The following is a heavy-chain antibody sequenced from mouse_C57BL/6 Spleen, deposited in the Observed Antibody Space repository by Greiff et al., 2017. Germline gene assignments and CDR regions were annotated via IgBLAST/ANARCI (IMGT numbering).Heavy chain of an antibody. CDR1: GYTFTDYE. CDR3: TRDAMDY. V-gene: IGHV1-15*01. CDR2: IDPETGGT. J-gene: IGHJ4*01. Sequence: VQLQQSGAELVRPGASVTLSCKASGYTFTDYEMHWVKQTPVHGLEWIGAIDPETGGTAYNQKFKGKAILTADISSSTAYMELRSLTSEDSAVYYCTRDAMDYWGQGTSVTVSS.